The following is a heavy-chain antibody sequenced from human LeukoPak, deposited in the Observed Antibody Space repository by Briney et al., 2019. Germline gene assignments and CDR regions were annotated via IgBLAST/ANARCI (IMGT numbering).Heavy chain of an antibody. CDR1: GGTFSSYA. D-gene: IGHD3-16*02. Sequence: GASVKVSCKASGGTFSSYAISWGRQAPGQGHELMGGIIPIFGTANYAQKFQGRVTITTDESTSTAYMELSSLRSEDTAVYYCARGGYDYDVCGSYRPVDYWGQGTLVTVSS. V-gene: IGHV1-69*05. CDR2: IIPIFGTA. CDR3: ARGGYDYDVCGSYRPVDY. J-gene: IGHJ4*02.